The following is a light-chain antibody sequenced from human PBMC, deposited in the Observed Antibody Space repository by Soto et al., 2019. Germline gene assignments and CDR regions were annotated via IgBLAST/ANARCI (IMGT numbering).Light chain of an antibody. CDR2: DAS. Sequence: IVLTQSPATLSLSPGERATLSCRASQSVSSYLAWYQQKPGQAPRLLIYDASNRATGIPARFSGSGSGTDFTLTISSLEPEDFAVYYCQPRSNWPSITFGQGTRLETK. V-gene: IGKV3-11*01. J-gene: IGKJ5*01. CDR3: QPRSNWPSIT. CDR1: QSVSSY.